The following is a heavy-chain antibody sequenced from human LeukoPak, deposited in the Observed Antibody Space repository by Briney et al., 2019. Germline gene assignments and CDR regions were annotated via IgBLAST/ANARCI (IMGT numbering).Heavy chain of an antibody. CDR2: ISYDGTNK. CDR1: GFPFSRYW. Sequence: GGSLRLSCAASGFPFSRYWLSWVRQAPGKGLEWVAVISYDGTNKYYADSVKGRFTISRDNSKNTLYLQMNSLRAEDTAVYYCAKDYSVSGTYNWFDPWGQGTLVTVSS. V-gene: IGHV3-30*18. D-gene: IGHD3-10*01. J-gene: IGHJ5*02. CDR3: AKDYSVSGTYNWFDP.